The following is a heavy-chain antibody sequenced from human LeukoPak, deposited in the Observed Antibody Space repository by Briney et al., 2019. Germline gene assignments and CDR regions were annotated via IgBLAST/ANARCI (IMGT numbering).Heavy chain of an antibody. Sequence: GASVKVSCKASGYTFTSYAMHWVRQAPGQRLEWMGWINAGNGNTKYSQEFQGRVTITRDTSASTAYMELSSLRSEDMAVYYCARADSSGYYYRYWGQGTLVTVSS. CDR1: GYTFTSYA. CDR2: INAGNGNT. J-gene: IGHJ4*02. V-gene: IGHV1-3*03. D-gene: IGHD3-22*01. CDR3: ARADSSGYYYRY.